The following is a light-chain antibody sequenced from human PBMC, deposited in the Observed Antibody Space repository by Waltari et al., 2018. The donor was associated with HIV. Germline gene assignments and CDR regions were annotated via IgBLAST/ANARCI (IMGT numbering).Light chain of an antibody. V-gene: IGKV4-1*01. Sequence: DIVMTQSPDSLAVSLNERATINCKSSQSVFHSSDNNNYLAWYQQKPGQPPKLLIYWASTRESGVPARFSGSGSGTDFTLTISTLQAEDVAIYFCQQYYTTPLTFGGGTKVEIK. CDR1: QSVFHSSDNNNY. J-gene: IGKJ4*01. CDR2: WAS. CDR3: QQYYTTPLT.